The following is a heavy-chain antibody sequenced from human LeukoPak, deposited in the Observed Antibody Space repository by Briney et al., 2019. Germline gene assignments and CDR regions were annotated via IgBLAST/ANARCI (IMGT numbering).Heavy chain of an antibody. D-gene: IGHD2-15*01. V-gene: IGHV3-21*05. Sequence: PGGSLRLSCAASGFTFSSHSMNWIRQAPGKGLEWVSYISSSSSYTNYADSVKGRFTISRDNAKNSLYLQMNSLRAEDTAVYYCARGDYCSGGSCYSGVYYYYYGMDVWGQGTTVTVSS. J-gene: IGHJ6*02. CDR1: GFTFSSHS. CDR3: ARGDYCSGGSCYSGVYYYYYGMDV. CDR2: ISSSSSYT.